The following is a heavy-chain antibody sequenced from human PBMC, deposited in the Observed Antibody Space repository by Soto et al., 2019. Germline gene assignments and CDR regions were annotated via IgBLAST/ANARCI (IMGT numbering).Heavy chain of an antibody. CDR1: GVTVMNNY. Sequence: GGPLRLCYAAAGVTVMNNYRSWVSQAPGKGLEWVSVIYSGGSTYYADSVKGRFTTSRDNSKNTLYLQMNRLRAEDTAVYYCAGRGYSYGEVFGYWGQGTLVTVSS. CDR2: IYSGGST. CDR3: AGRGYSYGEVFGY. V-gene: IGHV3-66*01. J-gene: IGHJ4*02. D-gene: IGHD5-18*01.